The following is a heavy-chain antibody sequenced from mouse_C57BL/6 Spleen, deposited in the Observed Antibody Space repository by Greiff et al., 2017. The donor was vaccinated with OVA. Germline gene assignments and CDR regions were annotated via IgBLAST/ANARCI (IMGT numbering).Heavy chain of an antibody. V-gene: IGHV1-42*01. CDR2: INPSTGGT. Sequence: VQLQQSGPELVKPGASVQISCKASGYSFTGYYMNWVKQSPEKSLEWIGEINPSTGGTTYNQKFKAKATLTVDKSSSTAYMQLKSLTSEDSAVYYCARSVWPYYAMDYWGQGTSVTVSS. J-gene: IGHJ4*01. CDR3: ARSVWPYYAMDY. D-gene: IGHD2-10*02. CDR1: GYSFTGYY.